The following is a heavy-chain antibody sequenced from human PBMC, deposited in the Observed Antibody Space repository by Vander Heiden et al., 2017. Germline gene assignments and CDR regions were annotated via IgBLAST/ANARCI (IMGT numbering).Heavy chain of an antibody. J-gene: IGHJ4*02. CDR3: ARGGRVRARTPFFDY. CDR2: AYYRSKWYI. V-gene: IGHV6-1*01. D-gene: IGHD2-15*01. Sequence: VQLQQSGPGLVKPSQTLALTCAVSRDSVPRKSAGWNWVRQSPSRGLEWLGTAYYRSKWYIDYAVSVESRITSNPYTSKTQFSLHPNSVTPDATAVYYCARGGRVRARTPFFDYWGQGILVTVSS. CDR1: RDSVPRKSAG.